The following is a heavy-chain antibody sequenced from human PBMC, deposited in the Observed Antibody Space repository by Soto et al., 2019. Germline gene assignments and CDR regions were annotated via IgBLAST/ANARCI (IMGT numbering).Heavy chain of an antibody. CDR2: IWYDGSNK. CDR3: ARDFEGGWNDFGRLGGFPTLNWFDP. D-gene: IGHD1-1*01. J-gene: IGHJ5*02. Sequence: GGSLRLSCAASGFTFSSYGMHWVRQAPGKGLEWVAVIWYDGSNKYYADSVKGRFTISRDNSNNTLYLQMNSLRAEDTAGDYCARDFEGGWNDFGRLGGFPTLNWFDPWGQGTLVTVSS. CDR1: GFTFSSYG. V-gene: IGHV3-33*01.